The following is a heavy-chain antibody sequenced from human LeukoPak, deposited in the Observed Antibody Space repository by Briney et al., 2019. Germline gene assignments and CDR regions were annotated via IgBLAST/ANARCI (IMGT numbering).Heavy chain of an antibody. CDR2: IYYSGST. J-gene: IGHJ4*02. CDR1: VGSFSGYY. Sequence: SETLSLTCAVYVGSFSGYYWGWIRQPPGKGLEWIGSIYYSGSTYYNPSLKSRVTISVDTSKNQFSLKLSSVTAADTAVYYCARQDYGDYYFDYWGQGTLVTVSS. V-gene: IGHV4-39*01. CDR3: ARQDYGDYYFDY. D-gene: IGHD4-17*01.